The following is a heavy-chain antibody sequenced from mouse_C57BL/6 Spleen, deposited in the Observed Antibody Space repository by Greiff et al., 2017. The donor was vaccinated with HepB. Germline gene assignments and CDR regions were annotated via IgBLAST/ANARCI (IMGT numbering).Heavy chain of an antibody. CDR3: ARGGLPLYYYAMDY. Sequence: VQLQQSGAELARPGASVKMSCKASGYTFTSYTMHWVKQRPGQGLEWIGYINPSSGYTKYNQKFKDKATLTADKSSSTAYMQLSSLTSEDSAVYYCARGGLPLYYYAMDYWGQGTSVTVSS. V-gene: IGHV1-4*01. D-gene: IGHD2-4*01. J-gene: IGHJ4*01. CDR2: INPSSGYT. CDR1: GYTFTSYT.